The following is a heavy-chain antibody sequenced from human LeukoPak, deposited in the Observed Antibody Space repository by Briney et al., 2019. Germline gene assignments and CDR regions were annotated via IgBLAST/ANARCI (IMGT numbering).Heavy chain of an antibody. CDR1: GYTLTSYG. D-gene: IGHD1-26*01. V-gene: IGHV1-18*01. CDR3: ARDLRYSGSPPTDY. Sequence: GASVKVSCKASGYTLTSYGISWVRQAPGQGLEWMGWISAYNGNTNYAQKLQGRVTMTTDTSTSTAYMELRSLRSDDTAVYYCARDLRYSGSPPTDYWGQGTLVTVSS. CDR2: ISAYNGNT. J-gene: IGHJ4*02.